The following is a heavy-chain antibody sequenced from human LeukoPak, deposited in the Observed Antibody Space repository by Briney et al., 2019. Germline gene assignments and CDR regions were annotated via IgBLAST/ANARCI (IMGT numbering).Heavy chain of an antibody. Sequence: PSETLSLTCTVSGASTSSVDYYWTWIRQTPGEGLEWIGFIYHNGNTQYNPSFKSAITISIDTSKNQFSLTLSSVTAADTAVYYCARVRLEKVRAYYGMDVWGQGTTVTVSS. CDR3: ARVRLEKVRAYYGMDV. CDR1: GASTSSVDYY. J-gene: IGHJ6*02. CDR2: IYHNGNT. V-gene: IGHV4-30-4*01. D-gene: IGHD2-2*01.